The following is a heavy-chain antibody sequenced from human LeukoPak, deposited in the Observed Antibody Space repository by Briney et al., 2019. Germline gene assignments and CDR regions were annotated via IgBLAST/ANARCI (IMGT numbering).Heavy chain of an antibody. V-gene: IGHV3-23*01. D-gene: IGHD1-1*01. Sequence: PGGSLRLSCAASRFTFSSYAMSWVRPAPGKGLELVSRISSSGTNTFYADSAKGRFTISRDNSKNTLYLQMSSLRAEDTAVYYCANIIIGATGYGYCHHWGQGTLVTVSS. CDR2: ISSSGTNT. CDR3: ANIIIGATGYGYCHH. J-gene: IGHJ1*01. CDR1: RFTFSSYA.